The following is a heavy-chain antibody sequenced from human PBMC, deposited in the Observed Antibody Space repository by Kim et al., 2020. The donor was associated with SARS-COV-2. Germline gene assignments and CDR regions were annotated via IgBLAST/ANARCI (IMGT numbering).Heavy chain of an antibody. CDR1: GGSISGSGYY. V-gene: IGHV4-39*07. J-gene: IGHJ4*02. CDR2: IYYSGSN. D-gene: IGHD2-21*01. CDR3: ARDRDGHNSYDN. Sequence: SETLSLTCTVSGGSISGSGYYWGWIRQPPGKGLEWIGTIYYSGSNYYYNPSLKSRVTISVDTSKNQFSLKMSSVTAADTAVYYCARDRDGHNSYDNWGQGTLVTVSS.